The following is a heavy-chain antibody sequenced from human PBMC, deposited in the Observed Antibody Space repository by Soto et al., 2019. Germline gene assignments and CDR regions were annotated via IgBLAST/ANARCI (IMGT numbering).Heavy chain of an antibody. CDR2: IRSKANSYAT. J-gene: IGHJ6*02. CDR1: GFTFSGSA. CDR3: TRQPQIVVVPAAIAPYYYYGMDV. D-gene: IGHD2-2*02. Sequence: PGGSLRLSCAASGFTFSGSAMHWVRQASGKGLEWVGRIRSKANSYATAYAASVEGRFTISRDDSKNTAYLQMNSLKTEDTAVYYCTRQPQIVVVPAAIAPYYYYGMDVWGQGTTVTVSS. V-gene: IGHV3-73*01.